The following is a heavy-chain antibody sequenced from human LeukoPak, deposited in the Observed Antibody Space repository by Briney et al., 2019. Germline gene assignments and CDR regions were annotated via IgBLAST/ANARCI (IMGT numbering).Heavy chain of an antibody. D-gene: IGHD3-3*01. J-gene: IGHJ4*02. CDR1: GGSISSYY. CDR3: AAELKYYDFWSGYYLYYFDY. Sequence: SETLSLTCTVSGGSISSYYSSWIRQPPGKGLEWIGYIYYSGSTNYNPSLKSRVTIAVDTSKNQFSLKLSSVTAADTAVYYCAAELKYYDFWSGYYLYYFDYWGQGALVTVSS. V-gene: IGHV4-59*08. CDR2: IYYSGST.